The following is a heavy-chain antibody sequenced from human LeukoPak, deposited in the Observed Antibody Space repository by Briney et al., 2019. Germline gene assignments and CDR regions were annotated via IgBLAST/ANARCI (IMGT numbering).Heavy chain of an antibody. CDR2: MNPNSGNT. V-gene: IGHV1-8*03. CDR1: GYTFTGYD. J-gene: IGHJ4*02. CDR3: ARGGSGYDYYPDY. D-gene: IGHD5-12*01. Sequence: ASVKVSCKASGYTFTGYDTNWVRQATGQGLEWMGWMNPNSGNTGYAQQFQGRATFTRNNSISTAYMELSSLRSEDTAVYYCARGGSGYDYYPDYWGQGTLVTVSS.